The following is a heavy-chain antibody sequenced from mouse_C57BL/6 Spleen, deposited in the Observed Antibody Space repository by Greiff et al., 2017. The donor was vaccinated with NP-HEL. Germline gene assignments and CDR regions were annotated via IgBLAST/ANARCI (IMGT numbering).Heavy chain of an antibody. V-gene: IGHV5-6*01. D-gene: IGHD1-1*01. CDR1: GFTFSSYG. CDR3: ARPITTGFDY. CDR2: ISSGGSYT. Sequence: EVQLVESGGDLVKPGGSLKLSCAASGFTFSSYGMSWVRQTPDKRLEWVATISSGGSYTYYPDSVKGRFTISRDNAKNTLYLQMSSLKSEDTAMYYCARPITTGFDYWGQGTTLTVSS. J-gene: IGHJ2*01.